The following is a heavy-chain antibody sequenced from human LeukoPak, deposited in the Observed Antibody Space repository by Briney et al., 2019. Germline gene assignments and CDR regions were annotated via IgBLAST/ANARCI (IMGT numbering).Heavy chain of an antibody. CDR1: GFIFSSYG. CDR2: IWYDGSNK. D-gene: IGHD4-17*01. J-gene: IGHJ3*02. Sequence: GGSLRLSCAASGFIFSSYGMHWVRQAPGKGLEWVAVIWYDGSNKYYADSVKGRSTISRDNIKNTLYLQMNSLRAEDTAVYYCARASINGDELGAFDIWGQGTMVTVSS. V-gene: IGHV3-33*01. CDR3: ARASINGDELGAFDI.